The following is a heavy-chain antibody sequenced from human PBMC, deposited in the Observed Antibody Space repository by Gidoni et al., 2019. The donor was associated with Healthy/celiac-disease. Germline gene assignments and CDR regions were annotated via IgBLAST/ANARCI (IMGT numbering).Heavy chain of an antibody. Sequence: EVQLVQSGEEVTKPGESLKISCKGSGYSFNSYWIGWVRHMPGTGIECMGIIYPGDSDTRYSPSFQGKVTISADKSISTAYLQWSSLKASDTAMYYCAKGDERWLQPGSYWGQGTLVTVSS. V-gene: IGHV5-51*01. CDR3: AKGDERWLQPGSY. D-gene: IGHD5-12*01. CDR1: GYSFNSYW. CDR2: IYPGDSDT. J-gene: IGHJ4*02.